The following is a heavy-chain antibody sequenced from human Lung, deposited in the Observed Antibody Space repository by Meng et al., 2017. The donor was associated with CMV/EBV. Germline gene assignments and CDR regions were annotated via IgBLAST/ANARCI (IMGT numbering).Heavy chain of an antibody. CDR3: AKDRIAGVPKGGLIRPRVDYYYGIDV. CDR2: IRYDGSNK. V-gene: IGHV3-30*02. Sequence: GESLKIPRVASGFTFSRNAIHLVRQAPGKGLEWVAFIRYDGSNKYYADSVKGRFTISRDNSKNTVYVKMNSLRAEDTAVYYCAKDRIAGVPKGGLIRPRVDYYYGIDVWGQGTTVTVSS. D-gene: IGHD6-13*01. J-gene: IGHJ6*02. CDR1: GFTFSRNA.